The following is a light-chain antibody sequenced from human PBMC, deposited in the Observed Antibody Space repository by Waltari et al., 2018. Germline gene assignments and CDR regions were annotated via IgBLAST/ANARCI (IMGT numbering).Light chain of an antibody. CDR2: GTP. V-gene: IGLV1-40*01. CDR1: RTNIGAGTD. Sequence: QSGLAQPPSVSGAPGQTVTISCTGTRTNIGAGTDVHWYQLLPGRAPKVLIHGTPNPPSGVPSRFSGSTSDTAASLAITGLQAEDEADYYCQSYDRSLRVVFGGGTKLTVL. J-gene: IGLJ2*01. CDR3: QSYDRSLRVV.